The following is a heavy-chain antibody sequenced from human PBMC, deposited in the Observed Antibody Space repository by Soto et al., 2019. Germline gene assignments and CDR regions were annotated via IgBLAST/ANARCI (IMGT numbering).Heavy chain of an antibody. D-gene: IGHD5-12*01. J-gene: IGHJ3*02. V-gene: IGHV4-30-4*01. CDR1: GGSISSGDYY. CDR3: ARVGDGYNSAFDI. CDR2: IYYSGST. Sequence: QVQLQESGPGLVKPSQTLSLTCTVSGGSISSGDYYWSWIRQPPGKGLEWIGYIYYSGSTYYNPSLKSRVTISVDTSKNQFSLKLSSVTAADMAVYYCARVGDGYNSAFDIWGQGTMVTVSS.